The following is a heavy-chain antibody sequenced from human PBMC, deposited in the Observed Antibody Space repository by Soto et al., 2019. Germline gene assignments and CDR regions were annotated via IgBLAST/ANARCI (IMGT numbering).Heavy chain of an antibody. Sequence: SETLSLTCTVSGGSFKSGSYSWSWIRQPPGKGLEWIGYVYHTGRTSYTPSLKSQVSISMDTSKNQFSLNLDSVTAADTAVYFCARDCAYFDSWGQGTLVTVSS. V-gene: IGHV4-61*01. CDR3: ARDCAYFDS. CDR2: VYHTGRT. CDR1: GGSFKSGSYS. D-gene: IGHD2-21*01. J-gene: IGHJ4*02.